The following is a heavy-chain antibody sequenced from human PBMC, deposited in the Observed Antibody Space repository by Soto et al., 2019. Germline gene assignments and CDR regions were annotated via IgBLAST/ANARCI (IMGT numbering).Heavy chain of an antibody. D-gene: IGHD2-2*01. CDR3: ARAFCGGTSCHGGNFDY. V-gene: IGHV3-23*01. Sequence: QPRGSLRLSSAASGFTFSNYAMSWVRQAPGKGLEWVSAISDGGGSTYYADSVKGRLIISRDNSKNTLFLQMSSLRAEDTALYYCARAFCGGTSCHGGNFDYWGQGTLVTVSS. CDR2: ISDGGGST. J-gene: IGHJ4*02. CDR1: GFTFSNYA.